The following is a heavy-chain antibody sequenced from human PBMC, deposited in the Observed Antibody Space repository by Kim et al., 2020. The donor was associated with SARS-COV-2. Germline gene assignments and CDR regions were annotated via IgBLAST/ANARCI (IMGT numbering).Heavy chain of an antibody. Sequence: GGSLRLSCAASGFTFSSYSMNWVRQAPGKGLEWVSYISSSSSTIYYADSVKGRFTISRDNAKNSLYLQMNSLRDEDTAVYYCARDLDYDFWSGYSRSFAYSGQGTLVTVSS. CDR3: ARDLDYDFWSGYSRSFAY. D-gene: IGHD3-3*01. J-gene: IGHJ4*02. CDR1: GFTFSSYS. V-gene: IGHV3-48*02. CDR2: ISSSSSTI.